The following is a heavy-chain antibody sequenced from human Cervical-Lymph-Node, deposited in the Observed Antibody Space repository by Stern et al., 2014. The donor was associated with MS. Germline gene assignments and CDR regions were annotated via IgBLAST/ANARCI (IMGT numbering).Heavy chain of an antibody. Sequence: QLVQSGPEVKKPGTSVRVSCKSSGFTLTSSVVHWVRQARGQRLEWMGWIVVGSGNTNYAHKFQERVIITRDMSTSTAYMELSGLTSEDTAVYYCAAERNYDFWTGSPYGMDVWGRGTTVTVSS. CDR1: GFTLTSSV. CDR2: IVVGSGNT. J-gene: IGHJ6*02. V-gene: IGHV1-58*01. CDR3: AAERNYDFWTGSPYGMDV. D-gene: IGHD3-3*01.